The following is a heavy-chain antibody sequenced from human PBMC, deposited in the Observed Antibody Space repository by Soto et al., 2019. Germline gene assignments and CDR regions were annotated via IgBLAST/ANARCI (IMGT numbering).Heavy chain of an antibody. D-gene: IGHD3-3*01. J-gene: IGHJ4*02. V-gene: IGHV1-46*01. Sequence: ASVKVSCKASGYNFTSYFMHWVRQAPGQGLEWMGIIDPSGGSTSYAQKFQGIVSMTRDTSTSTVYMDLSSLRSEDTAVYYCARDLTGGPTYYDFWSGYSPVDYWGLGTLVTVSS. CDR3: ARDLTGGPTYYDFWSGYSPVDY. CDR2: IDPSGGST. CDR1: GYNFTSYF.